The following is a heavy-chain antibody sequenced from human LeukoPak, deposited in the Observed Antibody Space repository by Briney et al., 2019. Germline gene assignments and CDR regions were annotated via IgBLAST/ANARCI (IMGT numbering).Heavy chain of an antibody. CDR3: ARGGCGGDCYGFDY. CDR1: GFTFSNYG. Sequence: PGGSLRLSCAASGFTFSNYGLSWVRQAPGEGLEWVSGITGSGGSTYYPDSVKGRFTISRDNSKYTVFLQMNNLRAEDTAVYYCARGGCGGDCYGFDYWGQGTLVTVSS. V-gene: IGHV3-23*01. J-gene: IGHJ4*02. D-gene: IGHD2-21*02. CDR2: ITGSGGST.